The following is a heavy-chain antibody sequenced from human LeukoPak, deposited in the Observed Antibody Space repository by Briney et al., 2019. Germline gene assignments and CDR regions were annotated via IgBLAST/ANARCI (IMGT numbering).Heavy chain of an antibody. V-gene: IGHV1-69*04. Sequence: GASVKVSCKASGGTFSSYAISWVRQAPGQGLEWMGRIISILGTAKSAQKFQGRVTITADKSTSTAYMELSSLRPEDTAVYYCAREVRSTLATSEVYFDYWGQGTLVTVSS. CDR3: AREVRSTLATSEVYFDY. D-gene: IGHD5-12*01. CDR2: IISILGTA. J-gene: IGHJ4*02. CDR1: GGTFSSYA.